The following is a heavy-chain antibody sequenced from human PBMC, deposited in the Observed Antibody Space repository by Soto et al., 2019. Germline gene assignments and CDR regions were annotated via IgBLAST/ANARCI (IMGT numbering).Heavy chain of an antibody. J-gene: IGHJ4*02. D-gene: IGHD2-21*02. CDR3: ARSYCGDDCALDC. CDR1: GFTFSSYV. CDR2: ISKDGSSK. Sequence: QVQLVESGGGVVQPGRSLRLSCAASGFTFSSYVLHWVRQAPGKGLEWVAVISKDGSSKHYADSVNGRFTISRDNSKNTLYLQMNSLRPEDTAVYYCARSYCGDDCALDCWGQGTLVTV. V-gene: IGHV3-30-3*01.